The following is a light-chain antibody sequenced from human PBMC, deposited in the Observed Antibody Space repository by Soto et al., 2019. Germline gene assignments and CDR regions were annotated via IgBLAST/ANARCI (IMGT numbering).Light chain of an antibody. CDR1: SSNIGAGYD. CDR2: GNS. Sequence: SVLTQPPSVSGAPGQRVTISCTGSSSNIGAGYDVHWYQQLPGTAPKLLIYGNSNRPSGVPDRFSGSKSGPSASLAITGLQAEDEADYYCQSYDSSLSVWVFGGGTKVTVL. V-gene: IGLV1-40*01. J-gene: IGLJ3*02. CDR3: QSYDSSLSVWV.